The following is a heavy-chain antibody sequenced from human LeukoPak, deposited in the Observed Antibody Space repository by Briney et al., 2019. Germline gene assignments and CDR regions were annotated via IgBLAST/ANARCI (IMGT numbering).Heavy chain of an antibody. CDR2: IKDDGSDK. V-gene: IGHV3-7*01. D-gene: IGHD2-21*02. J-gene: IGHJ3*01. CDR3: ARALLLPIVTALNEHPFDL. Sequence: GGSLTLSCVVSGFTFSNYWMNWVRQAPGKGLEWVGSIKDDGSDKYHVDSVRGRSTIARENTKNSLLLQMNSLRVENAVFYYCARALLLPIVTALNEHPFDLWGQDTIVTVS. CDR1: GFTFSNYW.